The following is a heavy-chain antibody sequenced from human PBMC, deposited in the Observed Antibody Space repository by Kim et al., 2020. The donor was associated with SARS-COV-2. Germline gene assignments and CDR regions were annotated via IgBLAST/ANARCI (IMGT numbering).Heavy chain of an antibody. V-gene: IGHV5-51*01. J-gene: IGHJ3*02. D-gene: IGHD6-13*01. Sequence: GESLKISCKGSGYSFTSYWIGWVRQMPGKGLEWMGIIYPGDSDTRYSPSFQGQVTISADKSISTAYLQWSSLKASDTAMYYCARTAAGTFWFGGAFDIWGQGTMVTVSS. CDR1: GYSFTSYW. CDR2: IYPGDSDT. CDR3: ARTAAGTFWFGGAFDI.